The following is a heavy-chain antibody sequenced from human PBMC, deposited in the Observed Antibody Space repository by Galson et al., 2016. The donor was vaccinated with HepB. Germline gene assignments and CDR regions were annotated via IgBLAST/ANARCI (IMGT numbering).Heavy chain of an antibody. Sequence: ASGQGLEWMGWINPNSGVTKCAQKFQGRVTMTSATSINTAYMDLNSLGSDDTAVYYCARGISLFDFWGQGSLLTVSS. V-gene: IGHV1-2*02. J-gene: IGHJ4*02. CDR2: INPNSGVT. D-gene: IGHD3-3*02. CDR3: ARGISLFDF.